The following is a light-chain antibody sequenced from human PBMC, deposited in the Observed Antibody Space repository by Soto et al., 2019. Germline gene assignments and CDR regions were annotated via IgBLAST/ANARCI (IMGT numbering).Light chain of an antibody. J-gene: IGKJ3*01. CDR1: QSISDY. V-gene: IGKV1-39*01. CDR2: AAS. CDR3: QQSHSAPFT. Sequence: DIQMTQSPFSLSASLGDRVTITCRASQSISDYLNWYQQKPGKGPKLLIFAASSLQVGVPSRFSGSGSGTDFTRTISSLQPEDFATYFCQQSHSAPFTFGPWTTVDIK.